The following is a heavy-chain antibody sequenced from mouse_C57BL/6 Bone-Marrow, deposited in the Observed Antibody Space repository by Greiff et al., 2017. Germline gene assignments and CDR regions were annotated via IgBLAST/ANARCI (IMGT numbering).Heavy chain of an antibody. J-gene: IGHJ2*01. V-gene: IGHV14-4*01. CDR2: IDPEIGDT. Sequence: VQLQQSGAELVRPGASVKLSCTASGFNIKDDYIHWVKQRPEQGLEWIGWIDPEIGDTEYASKFPGKATITSDTSSNTAYLQLSILTSEDTAVYCCSSFDGNYFDFWGQGTPLTVAS. D-gene: IGHD2-3*01. CDR1: GFNIKDDY. CDR3: SSFDGNYFDF.